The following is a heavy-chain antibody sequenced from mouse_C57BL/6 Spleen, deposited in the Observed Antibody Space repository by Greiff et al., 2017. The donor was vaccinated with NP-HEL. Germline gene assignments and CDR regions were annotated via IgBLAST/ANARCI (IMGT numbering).Heavy chain of an antibody. D-gene: IGHD2-4*01. V-gene: IGHV2-4*01. CDR3: AKIRDYDDYYAMDY. CDR1: GFSLTSYG. CDR2: IWSGGST. J-gene: IGHJ4*01. Sequence: VMLVESGPGLVQPSQSLSITCTVSGFSLTSYGVHWVRQPPGKGLEWLGVIWSGGSTDYNAAFISRLSISKDNSKSQVFFKMNSLQADDTAIYYCAKIRDYDDYYAMDYWGQGTSVTVSS.